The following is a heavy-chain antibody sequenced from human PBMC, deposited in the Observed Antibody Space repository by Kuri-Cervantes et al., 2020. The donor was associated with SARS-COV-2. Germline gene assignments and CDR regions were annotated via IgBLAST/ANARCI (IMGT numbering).Heavy chain of an antibody. CDR2: ISWNSGSI. CDR3: AKDPRLEGATLFDY. CDR1: GFTFSSYA. D-gene: IGHD1-26*01. V-gene: IGHV3-23*01. Sequence: GESLKISCAASGFTFSSYAMSWVRQAPGKGLEWVSGISWNSGSIGYADSVKGRFTISRGNSKNTLYLQMNSLRAEDTAVYYCAKDPRLEGATLFDYWGQGTLVTVSS. J-gene: IGHJ4*02.